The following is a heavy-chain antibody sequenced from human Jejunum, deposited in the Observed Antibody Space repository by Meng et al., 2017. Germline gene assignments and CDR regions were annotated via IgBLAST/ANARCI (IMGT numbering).Heavy chain of an antibody. CDR3: ARVNWTSSYWYFDL. D-gene: IGHD1-1*01. J-gene: IGHJ2*01. V-gene: IGHV4-31*01. CDR1: GASMGSGNYY. CDR2: IYYSGST. Sequence: QIRLQESGPGPVKPSQTLSLTFTVSGASMGSGNYYWTWIRQHPGKGLEWIGYIYYSGSTYYNPSLQSLVTISIDMSENQFSLKLTSVTAADTAVYYCARVNWTSSYWYFDLWGRGTLVTVSS.